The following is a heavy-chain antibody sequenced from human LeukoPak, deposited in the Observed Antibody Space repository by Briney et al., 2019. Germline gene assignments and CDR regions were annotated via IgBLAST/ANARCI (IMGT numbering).Heavy chain of an antibody. V-gene: IGHV3-7*01. D-gene: IGHD2-2*02. J-gene: IGHJ4*02. Sequence: PGGSLRLSCAASGFTFSSYWMSWVRQAPGKGLEWVANIKQDGSEKYYVDSVKGRFTISRDNAKNSLYLQMNSLRAEDTAVYYRARVKPAAAIRYWGQGTLVTVSS. CDR2: IKQDGSEK. CDR3: ARVKPAAAIRY. CDR1: GFTFSSYW.